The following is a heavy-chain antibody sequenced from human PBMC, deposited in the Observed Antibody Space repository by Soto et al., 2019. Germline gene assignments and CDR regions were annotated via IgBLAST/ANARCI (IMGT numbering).Heavy chain of an antibody. CDR1: GLTFSNYA. D-gene: IGHD3-22*01. J-gene: IGHJ3*02. CDR3: AKEDVFCILGSCYPITVAFDI. Sequence: GGSLRLSCAASGLTFSNYAMSWLRQAPGEGLEWVSTLSARGADTYYADSVRDRFTISRDDSKNTLYLQMINLRAEDTAIYYCAKEDVFCILGSCYPITVAFDIWGQGTMVTVSS. CDR2: LSARGADT. V-gene: IGHV3-23*01.